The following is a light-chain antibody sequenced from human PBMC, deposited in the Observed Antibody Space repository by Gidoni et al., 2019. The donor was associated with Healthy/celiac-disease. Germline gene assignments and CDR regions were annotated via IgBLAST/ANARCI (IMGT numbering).Light chain of an antibody. CDR2: AAS. J-gene: IGKJ3*01. Sequence: AIRITQSPSSLSASTGDRVTLTCRARQGISSYLAWYQQKPGKAPKHLIYAASTLQSGVPSRFSGSGSGTDFTLTISCLQSEDFATYYCQQYYSYPRTFXPXTKVDIK. V-gene: IGKV1-8*01. CDR1: QGISSY. CDR3: QQYYSYPRT.